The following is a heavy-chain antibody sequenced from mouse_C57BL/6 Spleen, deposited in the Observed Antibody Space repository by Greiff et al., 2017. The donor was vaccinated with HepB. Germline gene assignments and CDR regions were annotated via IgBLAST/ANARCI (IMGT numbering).Heavy chain of an antibody. V-gene: IGHV1-55*01. CDR1: GYTFTSYW. Sequence: QVQQPGAELVKPGASVQMSCQASGYTFTSYWITWVKQRPGQGLEWIGDIYPGSGSTNYNEKFKSKATLTVDTSSSTAYMQLSSLTSEDSAVYYCARDDYGNRYAMDYWGQGTSVTVSS. CDR2: IYPGSGST. D-gene: IGHD2-1*01. J-gene: IGHJ4*01. CDR3: ARDDYGNRYAMDY.